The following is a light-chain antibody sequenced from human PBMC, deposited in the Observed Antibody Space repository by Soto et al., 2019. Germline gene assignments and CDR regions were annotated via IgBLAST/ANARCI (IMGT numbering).Light chain of an antibody. CDR3: SSYTSSSTLNYV. CDR2: EVS. CDR1: SSDVGGYNY. Sequence: QSALTQPASVSGSPGQSITISCTGTSSDVGGYNYVSWYQQHPGKAPRVMIYEVSNRPSGVSNRFSGPKSGNTASLTISGLQAEDEADYYCSSYTSSSTLNYVFGTGTKVTVL. V-gene: IGLV2-14*01. J-gene: IGLJ1*01.